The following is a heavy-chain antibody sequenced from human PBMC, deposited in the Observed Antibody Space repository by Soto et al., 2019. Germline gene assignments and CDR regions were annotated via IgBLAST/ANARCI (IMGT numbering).Heavy chain of an antibody. J-gene: IGHJ4*02. CDR3: ARDPARYCSGGGCYEGFDY. D-gene: IGHD2-15*01. V-gene: IGHV4-31*03. Sequence: TSETLSLTCTVSGGSISSGGYYWSWIRQHPGKGLEWIGYIYYSRSTYYNPSLKSRVTISLDTSKNQFSLRLSSVTAADTAVYYCARDPARYCSGGGCYEGFDYWGQGSLVTVSS. CDR2: IYYSRST. CDR1: GGSISSGGYY.